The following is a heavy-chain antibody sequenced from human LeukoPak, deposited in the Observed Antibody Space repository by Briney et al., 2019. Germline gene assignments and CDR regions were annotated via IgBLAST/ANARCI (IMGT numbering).Heavy chain of an antibody. CDR2: FDPEDGET. CDR1: GYTLTELS. Sequence: ASVKVSCRVSGYTLTELSMHWVRQAPGKGLEWMGGFDPEDGETIYAQKFQGRVTMTEDTSTDTAYMELSSLRPEDTAVYYCATSLSPQKMGATGAYYFDYWGQGTLVTVSS. V-gene: IGHV1-24*01. CDR3: ATSLSPQKMGATGAYYFDY. J-gene: IGHJ4*02. D-gene: IGHD1-26*01.